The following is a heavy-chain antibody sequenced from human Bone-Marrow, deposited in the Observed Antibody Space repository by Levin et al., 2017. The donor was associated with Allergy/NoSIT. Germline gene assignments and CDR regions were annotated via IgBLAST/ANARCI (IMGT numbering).Heavy chain of an antibody. Sequence: GESLKISCAASGFTFSTYTMSWVRQAPGKGPEWVSSISVGGDKTTYADSVKGRFTISRDNSRNTVYLRMNSLRVDDTAVYYCATIGGWGSLPGYWGQGTLASVSS. V-gene: IGHV3-23*01. CDR1: GFTFSTYT. CDR3: ATIGGWGSLPGY. D-gene: IGHD3-9*01. CDR2: ISVGGDKT. J-gene: IGHJ4*02.